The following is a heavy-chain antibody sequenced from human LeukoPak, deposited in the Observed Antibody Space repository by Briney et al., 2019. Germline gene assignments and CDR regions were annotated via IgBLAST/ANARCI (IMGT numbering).Heavy chain of an antibody. J-gene: IGHJ4*02. D-gene: IGHD3-22*01. CDR3: ARAIYDSSGYYYDY. V-gene: IGHV1-2*06. CDR2: INPKSGGT. CDR1: GYTFTGYY. Sequence: ASVKVSCKASGYTFTGYYIHWVRQAPGQGLEWMGRINPKSGGTNSAQRFQGRVTMTRDTSINTAYMELSSLRSDDTAVYYRARAIYDSSGYYYDYWGQETLVTVSS.